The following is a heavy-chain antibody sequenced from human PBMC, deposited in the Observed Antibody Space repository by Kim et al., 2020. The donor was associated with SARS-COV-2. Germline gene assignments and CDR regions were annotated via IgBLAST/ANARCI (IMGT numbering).Heavy chain of an antibody. V-gene: IGHV3-48*02. J-gene: IGHJ4*02. D-gene: IGHD2-2*01. CDR3: ARDWACSSTSCFDY. Sequence: ESVKGRFTIPRDNAKNSLYLQKNSLGDEDTAVYYCARDWACSSTSCFDYWGQGTLVTVSS.